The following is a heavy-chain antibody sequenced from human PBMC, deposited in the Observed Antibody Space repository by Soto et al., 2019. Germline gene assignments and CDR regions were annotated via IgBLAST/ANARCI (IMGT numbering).Heavy chain of an antibody. Sequence: GGSLRLSCAASGFTFSNAWMSWVRQAPGKGLEWVGRIKSKTDGGTTDYAAPVKGRFTISRDDSKNTLYLQMNSLRAEDTAVYYCASIPPSAVGATTEVDYWGRGTLVTVSS. V-gene: IGHV3-15*05. J-gene: IGHJ4*02. D-gene: IGHD1-26*01. CDR3: ASIPPSAVGATTEVDY. CDR2: IKSKTDGGTT. CDR1: GFTFSNAW.